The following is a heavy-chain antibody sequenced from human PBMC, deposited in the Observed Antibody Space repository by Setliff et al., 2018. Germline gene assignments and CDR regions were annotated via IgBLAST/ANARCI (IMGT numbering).Heavy chain of an antibody. Sequence: TFSDYYMSWIRQAPGKGLEWVSYITNSGSTIYYADSVKGRFTIPRDNAKNSLYLQMNSLRVEDTAVYYCAKFVGYTYGYDYWGRGTLVTVSS. CDR1: TFSDYY. V-gene: IGHV3-11*04. J-gene: IGHJ4*02. CDR2: ITNSGSTI. D-gene: IGHD5-18*01. CDR3: AKFVGYTYGYDY.